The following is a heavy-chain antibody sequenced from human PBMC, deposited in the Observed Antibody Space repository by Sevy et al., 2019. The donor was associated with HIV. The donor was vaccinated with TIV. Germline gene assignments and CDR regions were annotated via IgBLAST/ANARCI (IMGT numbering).Heavy chain of an antibody. D-gene: IGHD3-10*02. CDR1: GFTFNTHA. J-gene: IGHJ3*01. Sequence: GGSLRLSCAASGFTFNTHAMNWVRQAPGKGLEWVSVISGPGYGTNYADSVKGRFTISRDNSKNTLYLQMNSLRDDDTAVYYCAKALNPALESMLDVNLRSLKGFDVWGEGTMVTVSS. CDR2: ISGPGYGT. CDR3: AKALNPALESMLDVNLRSLKGFDV. V-gene: IGHV3-23*01.